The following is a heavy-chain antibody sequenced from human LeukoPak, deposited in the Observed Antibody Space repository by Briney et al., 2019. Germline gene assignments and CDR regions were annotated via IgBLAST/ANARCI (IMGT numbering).Heavy chain of an antibody. D-gene: IGHD3-16*02. J-gene: IGHJ4*02. CDR3: ARDYDYVWGSYRYRAVRDY. Sequence: SVKVSCKASGGTFSSYAISWVRQAPGQGLEWMGRIIPIFGTANYAQKFQGRVTITTDESTSTAYMELRSLRSDDTAVYYCARDYDYVWGSYRYRAVRDYWGQGTLVTVSS. CDR1: GGTFSSYA. CDR2: IIPIFGTA. V-gene: IGHV1-69*05.